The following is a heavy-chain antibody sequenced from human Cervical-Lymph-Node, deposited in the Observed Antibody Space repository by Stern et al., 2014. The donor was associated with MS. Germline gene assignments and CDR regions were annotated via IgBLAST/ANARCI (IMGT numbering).Heavy chain of an antibody. D-gene: IGHD1-14*01. CDR1: GFKFSIYW. CDR3: ARQTTAWASDV. CDR2: IYPGDSES. V-gene: IGHV5-51*01. J-gene: IGHJ4*02. Sequence: EVQLVESGAELIRPGESLKISCKGSGFKFSIYWIAWVRQVPGKGLEWIGSIYPGDSESRYSPSFQGQVTMSADKSTSTAYLQWSSLNASDTAMYFCARQTTAWASDVWGQGTLVTVSS.